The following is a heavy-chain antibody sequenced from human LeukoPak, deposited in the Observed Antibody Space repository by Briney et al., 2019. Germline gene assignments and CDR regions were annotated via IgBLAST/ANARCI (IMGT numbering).Heavy chain of an antibody. J-gene: IGHJ3*02. CDR2: ISYDGSNN. V-gene: IGHV3-30-3*01. CDR3: ARRITVEGDKFYRAMSPVFDM. CDR1: GFTFSSYA. Sequence: GGSLRLSCAASGFTFSSYAMHWVRQAPGKGLEWVAVISYDGSNNYYADSVKGRFTISRDNSKNSLYLQMNSLRAEDTAVYYCARRITVEGDKFYRAMSPVFDMWGQGTTVSVSS. D-gene: IGHD3-10*01.